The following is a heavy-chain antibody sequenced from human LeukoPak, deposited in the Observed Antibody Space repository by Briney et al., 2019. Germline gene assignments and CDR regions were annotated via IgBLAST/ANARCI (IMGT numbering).Heavy chain of an antibody. CDR1: GYTLTELS. D-gene: IGHD3-10*01. CDR2: FDPEDGET. V-gene: IGHV1-24*01. CDR3: ATEIKMVRGVPKYYFDY. Sequence: ASVKVSCKVSGYTLTELSMHWVRQAPGKGLEWMGGFDPEDGETIYAQKFQGRVTMTEDTSTHTAYMELSSLRSEDTAVYYCATEIKMVRGVPKYYFDYWGQGTLVTVSS. J-gene: IGHJ4*02.